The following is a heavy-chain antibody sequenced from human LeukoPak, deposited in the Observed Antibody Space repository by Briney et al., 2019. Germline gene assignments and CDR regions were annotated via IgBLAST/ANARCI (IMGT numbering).Heavy chain of an antibody. J-gene: IGHJ3*02. V-gene: IGHV4-59*08. Sequence: PSETLSLTCTVSGGSISSYYWSWIRQPPGKGLEWIGYIYYSGSTNYNPSLKSRVTISVDTSKNQFSLKLSSVTAADTAVYYCARGDVDDFWSGYAHDTFDIWGQGTMVTVSS. CDR2: IYYSGST. D-gene: IGHD3-3*01. CDR3: ARGDVDDFWSGYAHDTFDI. CDR1: GGSISSYY.